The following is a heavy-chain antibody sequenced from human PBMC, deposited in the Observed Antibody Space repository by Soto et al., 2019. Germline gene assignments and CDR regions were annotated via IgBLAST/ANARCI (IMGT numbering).Heavy chain of an antibody. CDR3: TTSQAARSYYYGMDV. V-gene: IGHV3-15*01. Sequence: GGSLRLSCAASGFTFSNAWMSWVRQAPGKGLEWVGRIKSETDGGTTDYAAPVKGRFTISRDDSKNTLYLQMNSLKTEDTAVYYCTTSQAARSYYYGMDVWGQGTTVTVSS. CDR1: GFTFSNAW. D-gene: IGHD6-6*01. CDR2: IKSETDGGTT. J-gene: IGHJ6*02.